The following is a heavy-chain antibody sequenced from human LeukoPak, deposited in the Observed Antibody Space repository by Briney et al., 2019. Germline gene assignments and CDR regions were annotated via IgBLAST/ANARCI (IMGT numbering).Heavy chain of an antibody. CDR1: GFIFSDFE. Sequence: GGSLRLSCGASGFIFSDFEMNWVRQAPGKGLEWVAYISSSGSTIYYADSLRGRFTVSRDNARNSLYLQMNSLRLEDTAVYYRAREDGEGIFYYMDVWGKGTTVTVS. CDR3: AREDGEGIFYYMDV. D-gene: IGHD2-21*01. CDR2: ISSSGSTI. V-gene: IGHV3-48*03. J-gene: IGHJ6*03.